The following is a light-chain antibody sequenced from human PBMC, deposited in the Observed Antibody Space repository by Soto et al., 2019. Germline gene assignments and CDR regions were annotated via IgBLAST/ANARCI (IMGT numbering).Light chain of an antibody. CDR2: DAS. Sequence: DIQMTHSPSSLSASLLHRFTITCQASHDIRKYLNWYQQKPGKAPKLLIYDASNMETGVPSRFTGSGSGTDFTFTISSLQPEDIATYYCQQYEIFPITFGQGTRLEIK. V-gene: IGKV1-33*01. CDR3: QQYEIFPIT. J-gene: IGKJ5*01. CDR1: HDIRKY.